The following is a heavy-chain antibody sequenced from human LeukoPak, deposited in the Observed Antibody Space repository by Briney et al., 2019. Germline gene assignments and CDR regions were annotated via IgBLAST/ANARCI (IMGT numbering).Heavy chain of an antibody. CDR2: ISYDGSNK. CDR1: GFTFSSYA. CDR3: ASHQINCTNGVCYTWFDP. Sequence: GGSLRLSCAASGFTFSSYAMHWVRQAPGKGLEWVAVISYDGSNKYYADSVKGRFTISRDNSKNTLYLQMNSLRAEDTAVYYCASHQINCTNGVCYTWFDPWGQGTLVTVSS. D-gene: IGHD2-8*01. V-gene: IGHV3-30*01. J-gene: IGHJ5*02.